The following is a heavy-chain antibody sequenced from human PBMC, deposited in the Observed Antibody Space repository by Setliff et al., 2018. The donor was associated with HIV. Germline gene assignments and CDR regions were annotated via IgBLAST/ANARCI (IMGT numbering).Heavy chain of an antibody. CDR2: IYYSGST. J-gene: IGHJ4*02. Sequence: SETLSLTCTASGGSISSGGYYWSWIRQHPGKGLEWIGFIYYSGSTYHNPSLKSRVTISVDTSKNQFSLKLNSVTAADTAVYYCARAKSLVRGVNYFDYWGQGTLVTVSS. D-gene: IGHD3-10*01. V-gene: IGHV4-31*03. CDR3: ARAKSLVRGVNYFDY. CDR1: GGSISSGGYY.